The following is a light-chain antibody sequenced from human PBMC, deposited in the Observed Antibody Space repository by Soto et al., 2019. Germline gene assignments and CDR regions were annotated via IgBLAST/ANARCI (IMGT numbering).Light chain of an antibody. V-gene: IGKV1-33*01. CDR1: QDISNY. CDR2: DAS. Sequence: DIQMTQSPSSLSASVGDRVTITCQASQDISNYLNWYQQKPGKAPKLLIYDASNLETGVPSRFSGSGSGTDFTFTISSLQPEDIATYYCQQYGNLPLTFGGGTEVEIK. CDR3: QQYGNLPLT. J-gene: IGKJ4*01.